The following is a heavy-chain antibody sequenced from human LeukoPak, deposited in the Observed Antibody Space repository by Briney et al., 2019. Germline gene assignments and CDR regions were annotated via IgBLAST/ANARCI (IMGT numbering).Heavy chain of an antibody. J-gene: IGHJ4*02. CDR2: ISYSGST. Sequence: SETLSLTCAVYGGSFSGYYWSWIRQPPGKGLEWIGYISYSGSTNYSPSLKSRVTISVDTSKNQFSLKLSSVTAADTAVYYCARSVPGAWGFDYWGQGILVTVSS. CDR1: GGSFSGYY. CDR3: ARSVPGAWGFDY. D-gene: IGHD7-27*01. V-gene: IGHV4-59*01.